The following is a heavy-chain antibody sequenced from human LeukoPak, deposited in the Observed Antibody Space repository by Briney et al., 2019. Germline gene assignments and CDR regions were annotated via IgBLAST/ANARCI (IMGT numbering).Heavy chain of an antibody. CDR2: IRRNFFGGTT. CDR3: TRGGFGDSFDY. CDR1: GFTFGDYS. J-gene: IGHJ4*02. D-gene: IGHD3-10*01. V-gene: IGHV3-49*03. Sequence: GGSLRLSCPTPGFTFGDYSMSWFRQAPGKRLEWVGFIRRNFFGGTTEYAASVRGRFTISRDDSKSIAYLQLNSLKTEDTAIYYCTRGGFGDSFDYWGQGILVTVSS.